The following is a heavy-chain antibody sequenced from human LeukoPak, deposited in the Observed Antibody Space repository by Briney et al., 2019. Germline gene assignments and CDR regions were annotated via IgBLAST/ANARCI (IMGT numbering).Heavy chain of an antibody. J-gene: IGHJ4*02. V-gene: IGHV1-24*01. CDR1: GYTLTELS. CDR2: FDPEDGET. D-gene: IGHD2-2*01. CDR3: ATVRKEAYQLKPFDY. Sequence: GASVKVSCKVSGYTLTELSMHWVRQAPGKGLEWMGGFDPEDGETIYAQKFQGRVTMTEDTSTDTAYMELSSLRSEDTAVYYCATVRKEAYQLKPFDYWGQGTLVTVSS.